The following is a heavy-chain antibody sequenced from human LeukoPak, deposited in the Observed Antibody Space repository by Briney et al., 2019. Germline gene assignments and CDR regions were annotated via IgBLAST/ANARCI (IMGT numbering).Heavy chain of an antibody. Sequence: ASVKVSCKASGYTFTSYYMHWVRQAPGQGLEWMGWINPNSGGTNYAQKFQGRVTMTRDTSISTAYMELSRLRSDDTAVYYCARSFSVRGVIDYWGQGTLVTVSS. CDR1: GYTFTSYY. CDR2: INPNSGGT. V-gene: IGHV1-2*02. D-gene: IGHD3-10*01. J-gene: IGHJ4*02. CDR3: ARSFSVRGVIDY.